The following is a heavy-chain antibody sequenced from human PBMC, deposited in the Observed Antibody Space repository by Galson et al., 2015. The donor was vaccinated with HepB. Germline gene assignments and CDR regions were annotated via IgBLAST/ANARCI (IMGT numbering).Heavy chain of an antibody. CDR2: INGDGSIT. V-gene: IGHV3-74*01. J-gene: IGHJ4*02. CDR1: GFTFSDYW. CDR3: ATMGYYDSSGYYGYTHY. Sequence: SLRLSCAASGFTFSDYWMHWVRQAPGKGLVWVSRINGDGSITDYADSVKGQFTISRDNAKNTLYLQMNSLRGEDTAVYYCATMGYYDSSGYYGYTHYWGQGTLVTVSS. D-gene: IGHD3-22*01.